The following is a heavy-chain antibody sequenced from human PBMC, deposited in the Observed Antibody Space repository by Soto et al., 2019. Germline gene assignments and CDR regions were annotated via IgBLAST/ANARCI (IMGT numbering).Heavy chain of an antibody. D-gene: IGHD2-15*01. V-gene: IGHV4-59*08. CDR3: ARRYGGTFDY. CDR1: GGSISSYY. CDR2: IYYSGST. J-gene: IGHJ4*02. Sequence: QVQLQESGPGLVKPSETLSLTCTVSGGSISSYYWSWIRQPPGKGLEWIGYIYYSGSTNYNPSLTGRVALSVDTSKNQFSLKLSSVTAADTAVYYCARRYGGTFDYWGRGTLVTVSS.